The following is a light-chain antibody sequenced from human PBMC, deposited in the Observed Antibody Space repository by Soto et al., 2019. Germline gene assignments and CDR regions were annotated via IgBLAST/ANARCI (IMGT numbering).Light chain of an antibody. CDR1: SSDVGGYNY. Sequence: QSALTQPASVSGSPGQSITISCTGISSDVGGYNYVSWYQQYPGKAPKLMIYEVSDRPSGVSNRFSGSKSGNTASLTISGLQAEDEADYYCTSYTSISTLVFGGGTKLTVL. CDR2: EVS. CDR3: TSYTSISTLV. J-gene: IGLJ2*01. V-gene: IGLV2-14*01.